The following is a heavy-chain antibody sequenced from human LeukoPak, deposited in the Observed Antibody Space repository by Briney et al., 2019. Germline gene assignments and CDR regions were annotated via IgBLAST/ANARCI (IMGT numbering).Heavy chain of an antibody. CDR3: ARGEDDSSGYNFDY. D-gene: IGHD3-22*01. J-gene: IGHJ4*02. CDR1: GGSISSGDYY. CDR2: IYYSGST. V-gene: IGHV4-30-4*01. Sequence: SQTLSLTCTVSGGSISSGDYYWSWIRQPPGKGLEWIGYIYYSGSTYYNPSLKSRVTISVYTSKNQFSLKLSSVTAADTAVYYCARGEDDSSGYNFDYWGQGTLVTVSS.